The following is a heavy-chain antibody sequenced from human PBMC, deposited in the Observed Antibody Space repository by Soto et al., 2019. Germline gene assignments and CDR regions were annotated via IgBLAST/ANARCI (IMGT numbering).Heavy chain of an antibody. Sequence: EVQLVESGGDLVKPGGSLRLSCAASGFTFYNAWLNWVRQAPGKGLEWVGRIKSKNDGETTDYAAPVKGRFTISRDESINTLYLQMNSLKTDDEAVYYCVTDTRGSWGQGTLVTVSS. J-gene: IGHJ5*02. V-gene: IGHV3-15*07. D-gene: IGHD3-3*01. CDR1: GFTFYNAW. CDR2: IKSKNDGETT. CDR3: VTDTRGS.